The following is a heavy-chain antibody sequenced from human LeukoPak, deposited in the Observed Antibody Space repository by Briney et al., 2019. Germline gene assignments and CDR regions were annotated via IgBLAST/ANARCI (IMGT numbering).Heavy chain of an antibody. V-gene: IGHV3-23*01. CDR2: ISHNGVTT. CDR1: GFTFSSYA. J-gene: IGHJ6*02. D-gene: IGHD6-19*01. Sequence: PGGSLRLSCAVSGFTFSSYAMSWVRQAPGKGLEWVSCISHNGVTTFYSDSVRGRFTISRDNSRNTLYLQMNSLSAEDTASYYCAKDPVAEAGNNYYRMDVWGQGTTVTVSS. CDR3: AKDPVAEAGNNYYRMDV.